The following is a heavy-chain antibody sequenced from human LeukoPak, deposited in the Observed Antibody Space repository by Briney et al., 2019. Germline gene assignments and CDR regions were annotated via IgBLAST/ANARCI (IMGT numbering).Heavy chain of an antibody. CDR1: GFTFSSYS. CDR2: ISYDGSNK. Sequence: LSGGSLRLSCAASGFTFSSYSMNWVRQAPGKGLEWVAVISYDGSNKYYADSVKGRFTISRDNSKNTLYLQMNSLRAEDTAVYYCARDKADSRSYYWGNAFDIWGQGTMVTVSS. J-gene: IGHJ3*02. CDR3: ARDKADSRSYYWGNAFDI. V-gene: IGHV3-30*04. D-gene: IGHD1-26*01.